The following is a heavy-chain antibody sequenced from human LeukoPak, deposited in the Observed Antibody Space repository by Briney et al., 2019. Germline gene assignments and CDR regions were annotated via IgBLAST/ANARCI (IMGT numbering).Heavy chain of an antibody. Sequence: SGGSLRLSCAPSGFIFSSSAMSWVRQAPGKGLEWVSSISDTGGITYYADSVKGRFTISRDNSKNTLYLQMNSLRAEDTAVYYCAKLSAEGEYFQHWGQGTLVTVSS. J-gene: IGHJ1*01. CDR3: AKLSAEGEYFQH. V-gene: IGHV3-23*01. D-gene: IGHD6-13*01. CDR2: ISDTGGIT. CDR1: GFIFSSSA.